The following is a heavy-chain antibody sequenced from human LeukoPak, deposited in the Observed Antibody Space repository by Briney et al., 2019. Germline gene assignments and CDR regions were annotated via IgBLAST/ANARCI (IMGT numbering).Heavy chain of an antibody. CDR2: IYYSGST. CDR3: ARAHPYYFDY. CDR1: GGSISSSSYY. Sequence: PSETLSLTCTVSGGSISSSSYYWGWIRQPPGKGLEWLGSIYYSGSTYYNPSLKSRVTISVDTSKNQFSLKLSSVTAADTAVYYCARAHPYYFDYWGQGTLVTVSS. V-gene: IGHV4-39*07. J-gene: IGHJ4*02.